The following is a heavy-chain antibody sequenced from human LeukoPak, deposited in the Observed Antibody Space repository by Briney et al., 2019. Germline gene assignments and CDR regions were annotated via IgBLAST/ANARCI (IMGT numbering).Heavy chain of an antibody. CDR3: ARNSGSYDAFDI. J-gene: IGHJ3*02. V-gene: IGHV1-69*05. D-gene: IGHD1-26*01. CDR2: IIPIFGTA. Sequence: SVKVSCKASGGTFSSYAISWVGQAPGQGLEWMGGIIPIFGTANYAQKFQGRVTITTDESTSTAYMELSSLRSEDTAVYYCARNSGSYDAFDIWGQGTMVTVSS. CDR1: GGTFSSYA.